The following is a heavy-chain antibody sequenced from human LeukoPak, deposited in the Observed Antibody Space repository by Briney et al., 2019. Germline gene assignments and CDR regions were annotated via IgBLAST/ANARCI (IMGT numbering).Heavy chain of an antibody. CDR3: ARQGLIGDSSGYYQHY. CDR2: IYPGDSDT. D-gene: IGHD3-22*01. V-gene: IGHV5-51*01. J-gene: IGHJ4*02. CDR1: GYSFTSYW. Sequence: GESLKISCKGSGYSFTSYWIGWVRQMPGKGLEWMGIIYPGDSDTRYSPSFQGQVAISADKSISTAYLQWSSLKASDTAMYYCARQGLIGDSSGYYQHYWGQGTLVTVSS.